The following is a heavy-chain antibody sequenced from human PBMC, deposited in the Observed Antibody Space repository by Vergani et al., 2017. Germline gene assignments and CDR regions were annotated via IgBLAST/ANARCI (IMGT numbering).Heavy chain of an antibody. V-gene: IGHV3-9*01. CDR2: ISWNSGSI. CDR3: AKDMWEAYYDFWSGHMDV. CDR1: GFTFDDYA. J-gene: IGHJ6*03. D-gene: IGHD3-3*01. Sequence: EVQLVESGGGLVQPGRSLRLSCAASGFTFDDYAMHWVRQAPGKGLEWVSGISWNSGSIGYADSVKGRFTISRDNAKNSLYLQMKSLRAEDTALYYCAKDMWEAYYDFWSGHMDVWGKGTTVTVSS.